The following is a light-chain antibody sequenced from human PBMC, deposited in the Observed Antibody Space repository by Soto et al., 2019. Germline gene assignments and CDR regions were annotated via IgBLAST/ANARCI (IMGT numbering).Light chain of an antibody. V-gene: IGLV2-14*01. Sequence: QSALTQPASVSGSPGQSITISCTGTSSDVGGYNYVSWYQQHPGKAPKLMIYEVSNRPSGVSNRFSGSKSGNTASLTISGLQAADEADYYCSSYTSSSTLWVFGGGTKVTVL. CDR3: SSYTSSSTLWV. CDR1: SSDVGGYNY. J-gene: IGLJ3*02. CDR2: EVS.